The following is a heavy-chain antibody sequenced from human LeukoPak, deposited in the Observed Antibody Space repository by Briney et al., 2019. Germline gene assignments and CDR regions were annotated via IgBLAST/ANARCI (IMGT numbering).Heavy chain of an antibody. Sequence: SETLSLTCAVCGGSFSGYYWSWIRQPPGKGPEWIGEINHSGSTNYNPSLKSRVTISVDTSKNQFSLKLSSVTAADRAVYYCARGPILHYDFWSGYYYWGQGTLVTVSS. V-gene: IGHV4-34*01. J-gene: IGHJ4*02. CDR1: GGSFSGYY. CDR3: ARGPILHYDFWSGYYY. D-gene: IGHD3-3*01. CDR2: INHSGST.